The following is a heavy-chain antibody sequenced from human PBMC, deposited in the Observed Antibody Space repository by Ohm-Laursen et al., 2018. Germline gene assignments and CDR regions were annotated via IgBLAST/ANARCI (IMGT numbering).Heavy chain of an antibody. CDR3: ARDPGGYCSGGSCYSPAFSDY. CDR2: IYSGGST. V-gene: IGHV3-53*01. CDR1: GFTVSSNY. D-gene: IGHD2-15*01. Sequence: SLRLSCAASGFTVSSNYMSWVRQAPGKGLEWVSVIYSGGSTYYADSVKGRFTISRDNSKNTLYLQMNSLRAEDTAVYYCARDPGGYCSGGSCYSPAFSDYWGQGTLVTVSS. J-gene: IGHJ4*02.